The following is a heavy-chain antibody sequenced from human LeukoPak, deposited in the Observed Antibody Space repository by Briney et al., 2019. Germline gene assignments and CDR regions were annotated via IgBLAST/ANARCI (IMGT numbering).Heavy chain of an antibody. CDR3: ARTLPGYSSSRPYYYYYMDV. CDR1: GYTFTGYY. Sequence: ASVKVSCKASGYTFTGYYMHWVRQAPGQGLEWMGWINPNSGGTNYAQKFQGRVTMTRDTSISTAYMELSRLRSDDTAVYYCARTLPGYSSSRPYYYYYMDVWGKGTTVTVSS. D-gene: IGHD6-13*01. CDR2: INPNSGGT. V-gene: IGHV1-2*02. J-gene: IGHJ6*03.